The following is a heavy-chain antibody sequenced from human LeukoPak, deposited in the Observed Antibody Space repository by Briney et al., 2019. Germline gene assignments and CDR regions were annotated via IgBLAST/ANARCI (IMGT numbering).Heavy chain of an antibody. CDR1: GYSFTTYG. Sequence: ASVKVSCKASGYSFTTYGISWVRQAPGQGLEWMGWISAYTANTNYAQKLQGRVTMTTDTSTSTAYMELRSLRSDDTAVYYCARQTGSNYPAFDHWGQGTLVTVSS. J-gene: IGHJ4*02. CDR3: ARQTGSNYPAFDH. V-gene: IGHV1-18*01. CDR2: ISAYTANT. D-gene: IGHD3-10*01.